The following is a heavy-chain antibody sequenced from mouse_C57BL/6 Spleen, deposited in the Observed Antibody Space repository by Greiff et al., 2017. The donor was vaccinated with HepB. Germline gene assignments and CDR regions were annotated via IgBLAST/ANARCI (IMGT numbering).Heavy chain of an antibody. CDR1: GFNIKDDY. V-gene: IGHV14-4*01. D-gene: IGHD1-2*01. CDR3: TDMTTVGGFDV. Sequence: VQLQQSGAELVRPGASVKLSCTASGFNIKDDYMHWVKQRPEQGLEWIGWIDPENGDTEYASKFQGKATITADTSSNTAYLQLSSLTSEDTAVYYCTDMTTVGGFDVWGTGTTVTVSS. J-gene: IGHJ1*03. CDR2: IDPENGDT.